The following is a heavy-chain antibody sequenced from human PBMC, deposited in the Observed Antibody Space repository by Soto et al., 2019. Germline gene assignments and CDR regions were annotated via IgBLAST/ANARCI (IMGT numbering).Heavy chain of an antibody. CDR3: VLWVRGLINY. CDR1: GITFSDHD. J-gene: IGHJ4*02. CDR2: SRSRVDKYAT. D-gene: IGHD3-10*01. V-gene: IGHV3-72*01. Sequence: ESGGGLVQPGGSLRLSCATSGITFSDHDMDWVRQAPGKGLEWLGRSRSRVDKYATDYAASVRGRFTFSRDDSKSSLSLQMRSLKTGDTAMYYCVLWVRGLINYWGQGTLVTVSS.